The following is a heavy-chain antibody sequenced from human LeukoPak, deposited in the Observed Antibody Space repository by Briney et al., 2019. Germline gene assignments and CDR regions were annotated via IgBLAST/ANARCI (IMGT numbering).Heavy chain of an antibody. J-gene: IGHJ4*02. CDR1: GYTFTGFF. D-gene: IGHD3-22*01. Sequence: ASVKVSCKASGYTFTGFFIHWVRQAPGQGLEWMGWINPNSGGTNYAQKFQGRVTMTRDTSIITAYMELSRLSSDDTAVYYCARDERYDSSGYPFDYWGQGTLVTVSS. V-gene: IGHV1-2*02. CDR2: INPNSGGT. CDR3: ARDERYDSSGYPFDY.